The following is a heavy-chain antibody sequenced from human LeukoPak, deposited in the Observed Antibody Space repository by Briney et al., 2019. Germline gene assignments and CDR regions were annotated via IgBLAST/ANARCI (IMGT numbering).Heavy chain of an antibody. CDR3: ARVGGHCTSTSCPPPDY. CDR2: IYSGGVT. Sequence: GGSLRLSCAASGFTVSSNYMSWVRQAPGKGLEWVSVIYSGGVTYYADSVKGRFTISRDNSKNTLYLQMNRLRAEDTGVYYCARVGGHCTSTSCPPPDYWGQGTLVTVSS. J-gene: IGHJ4*02. CDR1: GFTVSSNY. V-gene: IGHV3-66*01. D-gene: IGHD2-2*01.